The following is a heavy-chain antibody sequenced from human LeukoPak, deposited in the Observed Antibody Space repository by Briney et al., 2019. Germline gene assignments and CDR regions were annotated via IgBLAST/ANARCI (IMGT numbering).Heavy chain of an antibody. Sequence: SETLSLTCTVSGGSISSYYWSWIRQPPGKGLEWIGYIYYSGSTNYNPSLKSRVTISVDTSKNQFSLKLSSVTAADTAAYYCARAGGYYYGDAFDIWGQGTMVTVSS. CDR3: ARAGGYYYGDAFDI. J-gene: IGHJ3*02. CDR1: GGSISSYY. D-gene: IGHD3-22*01. V-gene: IGHV4-59*01. CDR2: IYYSGST.